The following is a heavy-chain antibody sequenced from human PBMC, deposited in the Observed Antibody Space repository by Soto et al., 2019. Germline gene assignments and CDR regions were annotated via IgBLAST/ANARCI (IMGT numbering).Heavy chain of an antibody. J-gene: IGHJ4*02. CDR1: GYIFTNYA. Sequence: QVQLVQSAAEVRKPGASVKVSCKASGYIFTNYAISWVRQAPGQGPEWMGWISGYNGDTNTHYSQKFQGRVTMTTDMSTTTAYMELRSLRSDDTAVYYCARDNDVWTGHFFDNWGQGTLVSVSS. CDR2: ISGYNGDTNT. D-gene: IGHD3-3*01. CDR3: ARDNDVWTGHFFDN. V-gene: IGHV1-18*01.